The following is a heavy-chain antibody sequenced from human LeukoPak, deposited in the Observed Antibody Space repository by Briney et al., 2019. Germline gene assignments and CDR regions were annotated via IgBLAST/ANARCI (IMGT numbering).Heavy chain of an antibody. V-gene: IGHV1-46*01. CDR2: INPSGGST. CDR3: ARGITIFGVVRDTSYYYYMDV. Sequence: ASVKVSCKASGYTFTSYYMHWVRQAPGQGLEWMGIINPSGGSTSYAQKFQGRVTMTRDTSISTAYMELSRLRSDDTAVYYCARGITIFGVVRDTSYYYYMDVWGKGTTVTVSS. J-gene: IGHJ6*03. D-gene: IGHD3-3*01. CDR1: GYTFTSYY.